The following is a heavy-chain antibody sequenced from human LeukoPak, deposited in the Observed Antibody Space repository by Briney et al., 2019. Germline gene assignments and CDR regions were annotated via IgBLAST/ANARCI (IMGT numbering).Heavy chain of an antibody. CDR1: GGSISSGGYY. D-gene: IGHD3-22*01. Sequence: SQTLSLTCTVSGGSISSGGYYWSWIRQHPGKGLEWIGYIYYSGSTYYNPSLKSRVTISVDTSKNQFSLKLSSVTAADTAVYYCARSHYHDSSGYYGWGQGTLVTVSS. V-gene: IGHV4-31*03. CDR3: ARSHYHDSSGYYG. J-gene: IGHJ4*02. CDR2: IYYSGST.